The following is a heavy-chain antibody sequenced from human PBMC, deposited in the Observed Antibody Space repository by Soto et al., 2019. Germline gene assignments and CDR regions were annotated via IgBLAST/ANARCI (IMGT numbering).Heavy chain of an antibody. J-gene: IGHJ6*02. D-gene: IGHD3-10*01. Sequence: GALRLSCAASGFTFSSYAMSWVRQAPGKGLEWVSAISGSGGSKYYADSVKGRFTISRDNSKNTLYLQMNSLRAEDTAVYYCAKSARITMVRDGMDVWGQGTTVTVSS. CDR1: GFTFSSYA. CDR3: AKSARITMVRDGMDV. V-gene: IGHV3-23*01. CDR2: ISGSGGSK.